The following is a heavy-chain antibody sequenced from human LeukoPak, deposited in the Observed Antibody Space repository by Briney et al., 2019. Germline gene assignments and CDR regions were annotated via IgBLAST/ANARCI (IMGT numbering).Heavy chain of an antibody. D-gene: IGHD6-19*01. CDR2: IYWNDDK. CDR3: AKMLGSGWYGVLFDY. J-gene: IGHJ4*02. V-gene: IGHV2-5*01. CDR1: GFSLSTSGVG. Sequence: SGPTLVNPIQTLTLTCTFSGFSLSTSGVGVGWIRQPPGKALEWLALIYWNDDKRYSPSLKSRLTITKDTSKNQVVLTMTNMDPVDTATYYCAKMLGSGWYGVLFDYWGQGTLVTVSS.